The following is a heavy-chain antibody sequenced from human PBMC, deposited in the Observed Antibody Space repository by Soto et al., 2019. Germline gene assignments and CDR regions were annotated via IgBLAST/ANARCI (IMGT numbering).Heavy chain of an antibody. CDR2: IYYSGST. J-gene: IGHJ4*02. CDR1: GGSISSGGYY. V-gene: IGHV4-31*03. Sequence: QVQLQESGPGLVKPSQTLSLTCTVSGGSISSGGYYWSWIRQHPGKGLEWIGYIYYSGSTYYNPYLKSRVTISVDTSKNQFSLKLSSVTAADTAVYYCARLGDGDYCWGVDYWGQGTLVTVSS. D-gene: IGHD4-17*01. CDR3: ARLGDGDYCWGVDY.